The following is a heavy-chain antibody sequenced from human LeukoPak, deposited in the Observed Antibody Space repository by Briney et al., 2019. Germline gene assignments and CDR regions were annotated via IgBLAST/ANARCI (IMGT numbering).Heavy chain of an antibody. J-gene: IGHJ6*04. CDR1: GGSFSGDY. V-gene: IGHV4-34*01. CDR2: INHSGST. D-gene: IGHD6-13*01. CDR3: ASFTSIAAAGGGMDD. Sequence: SETLSFTCAVYGGSFSGDYWSCIRQPPGKGLEWIGEINHSGSTNYNPSLKSRVTISVDTSKNQFFLKLSSVTAADTAVYYCASFTSIAAAGGGMDDWGKGTTVAVPS.